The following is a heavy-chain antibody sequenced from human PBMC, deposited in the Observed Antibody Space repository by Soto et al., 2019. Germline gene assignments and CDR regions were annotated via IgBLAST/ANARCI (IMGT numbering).Heavy chain of an antibody. D-gene: IGHD2-21*02. CDR3: AKEAYCGDDCYSGAFQH. V-gene: IGHV3-30*18. J-gene: IGHJ1*01. Sequence: QVQLVESGGGVVQPGRSLRLSCAASGFTFSSYGMHWVRQAPGKGLEWVAVISYDGSNKYYADVVKGRFNISRDNSKNTVYLQMNSLRAEDTAMYYCAKEAYCGDDCYSGAFQHWGQGTLVTVSS. CDR1: GFTFSSYG. CDR2: ISYDGSNK.